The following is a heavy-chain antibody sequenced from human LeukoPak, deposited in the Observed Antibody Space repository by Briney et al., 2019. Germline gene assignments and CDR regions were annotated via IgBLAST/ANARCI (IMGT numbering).Heavy chain of an antibody. CDR2: INPRDGST. CDR3: ATGLRWYGGGIWEIDY. D-gene: IGHD4-23*01. V-gene: IGHV1-46*03. CDR1: GYTFTSYY. J-gene: IGHJ4*02. Sequence: ASVKVSCKASGYTFTSYYMHWVRQAPGQGLEWMGVINPRDGSTTYTQKLQGRVTMTRDTSTSTVYMELSSLRSEDTAVYYCATGLRWYGGGIWEIDYWGQGTLVTVSS.